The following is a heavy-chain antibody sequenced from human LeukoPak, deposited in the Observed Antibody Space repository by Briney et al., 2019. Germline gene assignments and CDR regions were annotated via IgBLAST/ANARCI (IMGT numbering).Heavy chain of an antibody. J-gene: IGHJ4*02. CDR3: ARSSAARHSGGFDY. CDR1: GGSFSGYY. V-gene: IGHV4-34*01. D-gene: IGHD6-6*01. CDR2: INHSGST. Sequence: ASETLSLTCAVYGGSFSGYYWSWIRQPPGKGLEWIGEINHSGSTNYNPSLKSRVTISVDTSKNQFSLKLSSVTAADTAVYYCARSSAARHSGGFDYWGQGTLVTVSS.